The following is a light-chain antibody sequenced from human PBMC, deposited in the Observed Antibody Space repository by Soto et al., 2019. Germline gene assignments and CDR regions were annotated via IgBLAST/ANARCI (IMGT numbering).Light chain of an antibody. CDR2: DAS. CDR3: QPYNAYALT. J-gene: IGKJ4*01. CDR1: QSLSRW. Sequence: DIQVTQSPSTLSASVGDRVTITCRASQSLSRWLAWYQQKPGKAPKLLIYDASSLESGVPSRFSGSGSGTEFTLTISCLQPDAFATYCCQPYNAYALTFGGGTKVQI. V-gene: IGKV1-5*01.